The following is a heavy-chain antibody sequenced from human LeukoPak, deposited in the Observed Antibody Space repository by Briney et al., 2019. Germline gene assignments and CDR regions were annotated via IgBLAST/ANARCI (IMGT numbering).Heavy chain of an antibody. CDR3: IRGIRVVVPAARTYYFDY. D-gene: IGHD2-2*01. V-gene: IGHV4-39*01. J-gene: IGHJ4*02. CDR1: GGSISSSSYY. Sequence: SETLSLTCTVSGGSISSSSYYWGWIPQPPGKGLEWIVSIYYSGSTYDNPSLKSRVTISVDTSKNQFSLKLSSVTAADTAVYYCIRGIRVVVPAARTYYFDYWGQGTLVTVSS. CDR2: IYYSGST.